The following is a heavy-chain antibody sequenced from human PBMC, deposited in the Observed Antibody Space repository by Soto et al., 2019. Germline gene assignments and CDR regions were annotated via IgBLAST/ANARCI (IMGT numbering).Heavy chain of an antibody. J-gene: IGHJ3*02. CDR1: GGSISSGGYY. CDR2: IYYSGST. Sequence: PSETLSLTXTVSGGSISSGGYYWSWIRQHPGKGLEWIGYIYYSGSTYYNPSLKSRVTISVDTSKNQFSLKLSSVTAADTAVYYCASPRTWGSAFDIWGQGTMVTVSS. V-gene: IGHV4-31*02. CDR3: ASPRTWGSAFDI. D-gene: IGHD7-27*01.